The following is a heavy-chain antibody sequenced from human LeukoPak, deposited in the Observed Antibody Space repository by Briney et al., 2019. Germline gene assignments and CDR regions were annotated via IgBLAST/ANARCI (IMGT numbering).Heavy chain of an antibody. CDR3: AARRVGRYYFDY. V-gene: IGHV3-9*01. J-gene: IGHJ4*02. Sequence: PGGSLRLSCAASGFTFDDYAMHWVRQAPGKGLEWVSGISWNSGSIGYADSVKGRFTISRGNAKNSLYLQMDSLRAEDTALYYCAARRVGRYYFDYWGQGTLVTVSS. CDR1: GFTFDDYA. CDR2: ISWNSGSI. D-gene: IGHD2-15*01.